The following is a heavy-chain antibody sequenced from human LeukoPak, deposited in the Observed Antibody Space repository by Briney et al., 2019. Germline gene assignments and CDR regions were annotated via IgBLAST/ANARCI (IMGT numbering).Heavy chain of an antibody. CDR1: GGSISSSNW. CDR2: IYHSGST. V-gene: IGHV4-4*02. J-gene: IGHJ5*02. CDR3: ARTDYGDLNWFDP. Sequence: PSETLSLTCAVSGGSISSSNWWSWVRQPPGKGLEWIGEIYHSGSTNYNPSLKSRVTISVDKSKNQFSLELSSVTVADTAVYYCARTDYGDLNWFDPWGQGTLVTVSS. D-gene: IGHD4-17*01.